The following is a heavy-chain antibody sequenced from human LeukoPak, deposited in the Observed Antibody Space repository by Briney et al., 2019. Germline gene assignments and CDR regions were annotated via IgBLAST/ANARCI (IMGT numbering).Heavy chain of an antibody. CDR3: ARNSVVTAIPYYYYGMDV. CDR1: GGSISSSSYY. D-gene: IGHD2-21*02. CDR2: IYYSGST. V-gene: IGHV4-39*01. Sequence: SETLSLTCTVSGGSISSSSYYWGWIRQPPGKGLEWIGSIYYSGSTYYNPSLKSRVTISVDTSKSQFSLKLSSVTAADTAVYYCARNSVVTAIPYYYYGMDVWGQGTTVTVSS. J-gene: IGHJ6*02.